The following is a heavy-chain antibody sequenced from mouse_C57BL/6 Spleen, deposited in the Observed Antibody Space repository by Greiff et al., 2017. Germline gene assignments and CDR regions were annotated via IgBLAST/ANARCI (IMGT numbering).Heavy chain of an antibody. Sequence: EVQLQQSGPELVKPGASVKMSCKASGYTFTDYNMHWVKQSHGQSLEWIGYINPNTGGTSYNQKFKGKATLTVNKSSSTAYMELRSLTSEDSAVYYGARVPRYYGNYVAMGDWGQGTSVTVAS. J-gene: IGHJ4*01. CDR3: ARVPRYYGNYVAMGD. D-gene: IGHD2-1*01. CDR2: INPNTGGT. V-gene: IGHV1-22*01. CDR1: GYTFTDYN.